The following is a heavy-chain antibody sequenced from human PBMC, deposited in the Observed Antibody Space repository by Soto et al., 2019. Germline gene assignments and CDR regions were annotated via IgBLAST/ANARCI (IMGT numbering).Heavy chain of an antibody. CDR1: GFTFDDYA. V-gene: IGHV3-9*01. CDR3: VKDKWYNNTWYLDY. Sequence: EVQLVESGGTLVEPGRSLRLSCAASGFTFDDYAMHWVRQAPGKGLEWVASISWNSGSIGYADSVKGRFTISRDNAKNSLSLQLNSLRPEDTALCCCVKDKWYNNTWYLDYWGQGTLVTVSS. D-gene: IGHD6-13*01. J-gene: IGHJ4*02. CDR2: ISWNSGSI.